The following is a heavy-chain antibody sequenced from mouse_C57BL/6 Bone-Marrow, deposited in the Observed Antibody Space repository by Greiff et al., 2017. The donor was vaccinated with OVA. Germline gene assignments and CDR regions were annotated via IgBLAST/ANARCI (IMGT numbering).Heavy chain of an antibody. Sequence: VKLQESGAELVRPGASVKLSCKASGYTFTDYYINWVKQRPGQGLEWIARIYPGSGNTYYNEKFKGKATLTAEKSSSTAYMQLSSLTSEDSAVYFCARKANYYCSYYFDYWGQGTTLTVSS. J-gene: IGHJ2*01. CDR1: GYTFTDYY. V-gene: IGHV1-76*01. D-gene: IGHD1-1*01. CDR2: IYPGSGNT. CDR3: ARKANYYCSYYFDY.